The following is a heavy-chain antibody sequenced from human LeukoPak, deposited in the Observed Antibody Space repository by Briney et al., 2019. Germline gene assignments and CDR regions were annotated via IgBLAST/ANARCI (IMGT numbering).Heavy chain of an antibody. D-gene: IGHD2-2*01. Sequence: PSETLSLTCTVSGGSISSYYWSWIRQPPGKGLEWIGYIYYSGSTNYNPSLKSRVTISVDTSKNQLSLKLSSVTAADTAVYYCARQHPGYCSSTSCYGYWYFDLWGRGTLVTVSS. CDR2: IYYSGST. V-gene: IGHV4-59*08. CDR1: GGSISSYY. CDR3: ARQHPGYCSSTSCYGYWYFDL. J-gene: IGHJ2*01.